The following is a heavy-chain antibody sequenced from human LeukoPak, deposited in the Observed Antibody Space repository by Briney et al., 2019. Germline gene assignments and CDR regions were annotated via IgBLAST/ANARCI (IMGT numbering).Heavy chain of an antibody. D-gene: IGHD3-22*01. Sequence: PSETLSLTCTVSGGSISSYYWSWIRQPTGKGLEWIGYIYYSGSTNYNPSLKSRVTMSVDTSKNQFSLKLSSVTAADTAVYYCARGRDYYYDSSGPFDYWGQGTLVTVSS. CDR1: GGSISSYY. V-gene: IGHV4-59*12. CDR2: IYYSGST. CDR3: ARGRDYYYDSSGPFDY. J-gene: IGHJ4*02.